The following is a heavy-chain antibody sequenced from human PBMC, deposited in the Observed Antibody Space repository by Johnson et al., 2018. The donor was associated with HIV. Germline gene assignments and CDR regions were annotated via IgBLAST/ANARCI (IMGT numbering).Heavy chain of an antibody. Sequence: VQLVESGGGLVQPGRSLRLSCAASGFTFDDYAMHWVRQAPGKGLEWVSGISWNSGSIGYADSVKGRFTISRDNAKNSLYLQMNSLRAEDTAVYYCARVWVVEVARGAFDIWGQGTMVTVSS. CDR1: GFTFDDYA. CDR3: ARVWVVEVARGAFDI. V-gene: IGHV3-9*01. CDR2: ISWNSGSI. D-gene: IGHD2-15*01. J-gene: IGHJ3*02.